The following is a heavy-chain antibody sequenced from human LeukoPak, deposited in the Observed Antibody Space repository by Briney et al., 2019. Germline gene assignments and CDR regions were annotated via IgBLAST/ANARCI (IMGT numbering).Heavy chain of an antibody. D-gene: IGHD3-22*01. Sequence: SETLSLTRTVSGGSLTYYYWAWIPQPPGKTLEWICYTYYNGRTDYNPSLKGRVSIFVYRFRFRNQFSLTLSSVTAADTAVYYCARVSSVITTSFDYWVQGILVTVSS. J-gene: IGHJ4*02. V-gene: IGHV4-59*01. CDR1: GGSLTYYY. CDR2: TYYNGRT. CDR3: ARVSSVITTSFDY.